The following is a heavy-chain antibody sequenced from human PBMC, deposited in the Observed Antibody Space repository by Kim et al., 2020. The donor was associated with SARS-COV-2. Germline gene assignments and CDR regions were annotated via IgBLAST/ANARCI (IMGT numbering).Heavy chain of an antibody. CDR1: GFTFSSYS. CDR2: ISSSSSYI. Sequence: GGSLRLSCAASGFTFSSYSMNWVRQAPGKGLEWVSSISSSSSYIYYADSVKGRFTISRDNAKNSLYLQMNSLRAEDTAVYYCARDGGLGSEVFDYWGQGTLVTVSS. V-gene: IGHV3-21*01. D-gene: IGHD3-16*01. J-gene: IGHJ4*02. CDR3: ARDGGLGSEVFDY.